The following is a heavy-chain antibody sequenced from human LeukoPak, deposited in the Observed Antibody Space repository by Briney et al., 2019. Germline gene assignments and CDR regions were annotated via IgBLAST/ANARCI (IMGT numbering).Heavy chain of an antibody. CDR1: GFTFSSYA. V-gene: IGHV3-30*04. J-gene: IGHJ4*02. D-gene: IGHD4-17*01. CDR3: ARVAVGPYGDYFDY. Sequence: GGSLRLSCAASGFTFSSYAMHWVRQAPGKGLEWVAVISYDGSNKYYADSVKGRFTISRDNSKNTLYLQMNSLRAEDTAVYYCARVAVGPYGDYFDYWGQGTLVTVSS. CDR2: ISYDGSNK.